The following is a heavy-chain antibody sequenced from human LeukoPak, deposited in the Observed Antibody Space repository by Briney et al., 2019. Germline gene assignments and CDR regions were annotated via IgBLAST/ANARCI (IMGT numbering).Heavy chain of an antibody. CDR1: GFIFSSYH. CDR2: ISGSGGST. Sequence: GGSLRLSCAASGFIFSSYHMNWVRQAPGKGLEWVSAISGSGGSTYYADSVKGRFTISRDNSKNTLYLQMNSLRAEDTAVYYCARSVDIDYWGQGTLVTVSS. J-gene: IGHJ4*02. CDR3: ARSVDIDY. V-gene: IGHV3-23*01. D-gene: IGHD5-12*01.